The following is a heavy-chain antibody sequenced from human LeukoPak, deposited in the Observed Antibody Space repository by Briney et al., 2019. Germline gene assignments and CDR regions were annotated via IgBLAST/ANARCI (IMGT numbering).Heavy chain of an antibody. Sequence: ASVKVSCKASGYTFTGYYMHWVRQAPGQGLEWMGRINPNSGGTNYAQKFQGRVTMTRDTSISTAYMELSRPRSDDTAVYYCAREYYDSSGYYYLYYYGMDVWGQGTTVTVSS. J-gene: IGHJ6*02. CDR3: AREYYDSSGYYYLYYYGMDV. CDR1: GYTFTGYY. D-gene: IGHD3-22*01. V-gene: IGHV1-2*06. CDR2: INPNSGGT.